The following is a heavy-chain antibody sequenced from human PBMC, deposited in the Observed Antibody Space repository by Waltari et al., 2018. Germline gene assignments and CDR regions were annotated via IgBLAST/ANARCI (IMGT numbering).Heavy chain of an antibody. Sequence: QLQLQESGPGLVKPSETLSLTCTVSGGSISSSSYYWGWIRQPPGKGLEWIGSICYSGSTYYNPSLKSRVTISVDTSKNQFSLKLSSVTAADTAVYYCARHPIAVAANYFDYWGQGTLVTVSS. CDR1: GGSISSSSYY. CDR2: ICYSGST. J-gene: IGHJ4*02. D-gene: IGHD6-19*01. V-gene: IGHV4-39*01. CDR3: ARHPIAVAANYFDY.